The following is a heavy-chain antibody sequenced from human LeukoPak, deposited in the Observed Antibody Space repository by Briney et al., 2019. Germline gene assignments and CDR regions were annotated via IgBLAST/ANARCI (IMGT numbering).Heavy chain of an antibody. Sequence: SETLSLTCSVSGDSINSYYWSWVRQPAGKGLEWVGRIHSSGTTNYNPFFESRLSMSVDTSQNQVSLRLTALTAADTAVYYCARDAYSLFDYWGQGTLVTVSS. CDR2: IHSSGTT. D-gene: IGHD3-16*01. V-gene: IGHV4-4*07. CDR3: ARDAYSLFDY. CDR1: GDSINSYY. J-gene: IGHJ4*02.